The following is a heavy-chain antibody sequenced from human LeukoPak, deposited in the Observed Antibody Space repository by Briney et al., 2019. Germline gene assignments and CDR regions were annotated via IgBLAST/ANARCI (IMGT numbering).Heavy chain of an antibody. V-gene: IGHV1-18*01. Sequence: GASVKVSFKASGYTFTIYGISWVRQAPGQGLEWMGWISAYNGNTNYPQKLQGRVTMTTDTSTSTAYMELRSLRSDDTAVYYCARGNYRYYYYGMDVWGQGTTVTVSS. J-gene: IGHJ6*02. CDR2: ISAYNGNT. CDR1: GYTFTIYG. CDR3: ARGNYRYYYYGMDV. D-gene: IGHD4-11*01.